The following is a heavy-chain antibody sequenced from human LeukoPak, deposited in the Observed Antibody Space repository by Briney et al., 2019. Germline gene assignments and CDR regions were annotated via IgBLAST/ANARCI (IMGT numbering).Heavy chain of an antibody. Sequence: PSETLSPTCTVSGGSISSYYWSWIRQPPGKGLEWIGYIYYSGNTNYNPSLKSRVTISVDTSKNQFSLRLSSVTAADTAVYYCARGFMVVPPLDYYYYMDVWGKGTTVTVSS. J-gene: IGHJ6*03. CDR2: IYYSGNT. CDR1: GGSISSYY. V-gene: IGHV4-59*01. D-gene: IGHD4-23*01. CDR3: ARGFMVVPPLDYYYYMDV.